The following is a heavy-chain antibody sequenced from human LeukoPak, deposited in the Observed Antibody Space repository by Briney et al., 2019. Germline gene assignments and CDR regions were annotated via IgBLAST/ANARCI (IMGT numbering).Heavy chain of an antibody. CDR3: ARDRRGTMVRGPQIYYYYYMDV. Sequence: PSETLSLTCTVSGGSITSYYWTWIRQPPGKRLEWIGFIYYSGSTSYNPSLKSRVTISLDTSKNQFSLKLSSVTAADTAVYYCARDRRGTMVRGPQIYYYYYMDVWGKGTTVTISS. CDR1: GGSITSYY. D-gene: IGHD3-10*01. V-gene: IGHV4-59*01. J-gene: IGHJ6*03. CDR2: IYYSGST.